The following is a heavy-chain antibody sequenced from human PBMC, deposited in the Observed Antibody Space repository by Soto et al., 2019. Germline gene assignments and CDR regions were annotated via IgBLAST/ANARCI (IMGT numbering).Heavy chain of an antibody. Sequence: GGSLRLSCAASGFTFSSYDMHWVRQVIGKGLEWVSAIGTSGDTYYPGSVKGRFTISRENAKNSLYLQMNSLRAGDMAVYYCARGAPSGILLAFDIWGQGTMVTVSS. CDR3: ARGAPSGILLAFDI. V-gene: IGHV3-13*01. CDR1: GFTFSSYD. D-gene: IGHD2-15*01. CDR2: IGTSGDT. J-gene: IGHJ3*02.